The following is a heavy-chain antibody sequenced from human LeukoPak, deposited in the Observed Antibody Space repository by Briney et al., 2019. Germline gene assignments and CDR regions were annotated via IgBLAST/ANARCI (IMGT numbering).Heavy chain of an antibody. CDR3: AQEIYGDSTGGRFQH. D-gene: IGHD4-17*01. Sequence: PGGSLRLSCAASGFTFSSYAMSWVRQAPGKGLEWDSVISGSGGSTYYADSVKGRFTISRDNFKNTLYLQMNSLRAEDAAVYYCAQEIYGDSTGGRFQHWGQGTLVTVSS. J-gene: IGHJ1*01. CDR2: ISGSGGST. V-gene: IGHV3-23*01. CDR1: GFTFSSYA.